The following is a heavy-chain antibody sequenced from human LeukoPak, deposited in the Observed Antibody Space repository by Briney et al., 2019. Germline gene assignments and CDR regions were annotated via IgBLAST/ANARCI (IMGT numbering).Heavy chain of an antibody. Sequence: GGSLRLSCAASGFTFSSYTIHWVRQTPGKGLEWVSVISYDGSNKYYADSVKGRFTISRDNSKNTLYLQMNSLRAEDTAVYYCARGGRRFWGQGTLVTVSS. CDR2: ISYDGSNK. J-gene: IGHJ4*02. V-gene: IGHV3-30-3*01. CDR1: GFTFSSYT. CDR3: ARGGRRF. D-gene: IGHD3-16*01.